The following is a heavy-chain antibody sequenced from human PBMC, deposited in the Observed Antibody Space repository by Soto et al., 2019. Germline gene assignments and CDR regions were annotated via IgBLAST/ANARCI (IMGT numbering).Heavy chain of an antibody. V-gene: IGHV3-21*01. CDR3: ARVRARYGMDV. CDR2: ISSTTNYI. Sequence: EGSLRLSCAASGFTFTRYSMNWVRQAPGKGLEWVSSISSTTNYIYYADSVKGRFTISRDNAKNSLYLQMNSLRAEDTAVYYCARVRARYGMDVWGQGTTVTVSS. J-gene: IGHJ6*02. CDR1: GFTFTRYS.